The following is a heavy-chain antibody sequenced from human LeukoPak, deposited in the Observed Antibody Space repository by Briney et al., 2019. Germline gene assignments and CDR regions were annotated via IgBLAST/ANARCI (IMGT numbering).Heavy chain of an antibody. CDR2: ISSSSSYI. J-gene: IGHJ3*02. CDR3: AKDLDYYDSSGSLGVAFDI. D-gene: IGHD3-22*01. Sequence: GGSLRLSCAASGFTFSSYSMNWVRQAPGKGLEWVSSISSSSSYIYYADSVKGRFTISRDNSKNTLYLQMNSLRAEDTAVYYCAKDLDYYDSSGSLGVAFDIWGQGTMVTVSS. V-gene: IGHV3-21*01. CDR1: GFTFSSYS.